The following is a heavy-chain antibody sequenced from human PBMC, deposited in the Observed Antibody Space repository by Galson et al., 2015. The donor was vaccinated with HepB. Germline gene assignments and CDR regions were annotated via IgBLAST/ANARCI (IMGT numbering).Heavy chain of an antibody. D-gene: IGHD6-19*01. CDR3: ARDVAVAVLGSFDI. J-gene: IGHJ3*02. Sequence: SLRLSCAASGFTFRTYWMSWVRQAPGKGLEWVADIKEDGSDKYYVDSVKGRITISRDNAKNSLYLQMNSLRAEDTAMYYCARDVAVAVLGSFDIWGQGTMVTVSS. V-gene: IGHV3-7*01. CDR2: IKEDGSDK. CDR1: GFTFRTYW.